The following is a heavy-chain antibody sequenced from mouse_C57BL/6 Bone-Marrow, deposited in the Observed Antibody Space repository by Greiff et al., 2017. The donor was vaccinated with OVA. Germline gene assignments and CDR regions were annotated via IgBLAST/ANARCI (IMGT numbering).Heavy chain of an antibody. CDR2: INYDGSST. Sequence: GQLVESEGGLVQPGSSMKLSCTASGFTFSDYYMAWVRQVPEKGLEWVANINYDGSSTYYLDSLKSRFIISRDNAKNILYLQMSSLKSEDTATYYCARAYSNSYWYFDVWGTGTTVTVSS. D-gene: IGHD2-5*01. V-gene: IGHV5-16*01. J-gene: IGHJ1*03. CDR1: GFTFSDYY. CDR3: ARAYSNSYWYFDV.